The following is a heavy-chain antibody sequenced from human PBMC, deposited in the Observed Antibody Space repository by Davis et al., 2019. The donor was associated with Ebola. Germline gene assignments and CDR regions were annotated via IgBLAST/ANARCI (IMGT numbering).Heavy chain of an antibody. V-gene: IGHV1-18*01. Sequence: ASVKVSCKASGYTFTSYGISWVRQAPGQGLEWMGWISAYNGNTNYAQKLQGRVTMTTDTSTSTAYMELSSLRAEDTAVYYCVNFGLLWFGELVGEDDFDYWGQGTLVTVSS. CDR2: ISAYNGNT. CDR3: VNFGLLWFGELVGEDDFDY. CDR1: GYTFTSYG. J-gene: IGHJ4*02. D-gene: IGHD3-10*01.